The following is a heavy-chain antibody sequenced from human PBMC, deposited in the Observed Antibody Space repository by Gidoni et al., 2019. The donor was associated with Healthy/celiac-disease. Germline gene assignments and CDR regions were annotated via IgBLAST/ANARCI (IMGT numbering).Heavy chain of an antibody. CDR1: GFTFSSHS. J-gene: IGHJ4*02. CDR3: ARDGPYGRLSGSLIAAAFAFDY. D-gene: IGHD6-13*01. V-gene: IGHV3-21*01. CDR2: ISSSSSYI. Sequence: EVQLVESGGGLLKPGGSLRLSCATSGFTFSSHSMTWVRQAPGKGLEWVSSISSSSSYIYYADSVKGRFTISRDNAKNSLYLQMNSLRAEDTAVYYCARDGPYGRLSGSLIAAAFAFDYWGQGTLVTVSS.